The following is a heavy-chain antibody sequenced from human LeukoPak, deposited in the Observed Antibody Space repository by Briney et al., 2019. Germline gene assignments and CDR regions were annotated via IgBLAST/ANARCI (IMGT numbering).Heavy chain of an antibody. V-gene: IGHV3-30*04. CDR3: ARALQYYDILTGYH. CDR2: ISYDGSNK. Sequence: GGSLRLSCAASGFTFSSYAMHWVRQAPGKGLEWVAVISYDGSNKYYADSVKGRFTISRDNSKNTVYLQMNSLRAEDTAVYYCARALQYYDILTGYHWGQGTLVTVSS. CDR1: GFTFSSYA. D-gene: IGHD3-9*01. J-gene: IGHJ5*02.